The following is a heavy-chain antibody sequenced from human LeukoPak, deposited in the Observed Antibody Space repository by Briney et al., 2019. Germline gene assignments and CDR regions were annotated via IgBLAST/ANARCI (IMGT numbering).Heavy chain of an antibody. Sequence: GGSLRLSCAASGFTFSSYAMSWVRQAPGKGLEWVPGISGSGSSTYYADSVKGRFTISRDNSKNTLNLQMNSLRAEDTAVYYCANHSDTAMVYAYWGQGTLVTVSS. CDR1: GFTFSSYA. CDR2: ISGSGSST. CDR3: ANHSDTAMVYAY. J-gene: IGHJ4*02. D-gene: IGHD5-18*01. V-gene: IGHV3-23*01.